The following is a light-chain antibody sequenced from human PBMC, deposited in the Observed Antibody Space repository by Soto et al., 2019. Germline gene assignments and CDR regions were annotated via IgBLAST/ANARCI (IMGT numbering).Light chain of an antibody. V-gene: IGKV3-15*01. Sequence: EIVMTQSPATLSVSPGERATLSCMASQRVRSKLAWYQQKPGQAPRLLIFGASTRATCIPARLNGSGSGKEFTVNISRLQAEYFAVYYCLHYYNLPLWTFGHGTKVEFK. CDR1: QRVRSK. CDR2: GAS. J-gene: IGKJ1*01. CDR3: LHYYNLPLWT.